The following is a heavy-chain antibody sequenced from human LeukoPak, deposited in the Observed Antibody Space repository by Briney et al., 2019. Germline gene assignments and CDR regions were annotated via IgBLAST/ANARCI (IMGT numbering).Heavy chain of an antibody. CDR1: GGSMSSYY. J-gene: IGHJ4*02. V-gene: IGHV4-59*01. CDR2: IYYSGST. Sequence: PSETLSLTCTVSGGSMSSYYWSWIRQPPGKGLEWIGYIYYSGSTNYNPSLKSRVTISVDTSKNQFSLKLSSVTAADTAVYYCARVLGGERYCSSTSCYRFDYWGQGTLVTVSS. CDR3: ARVLGGERYCSSTSCYRFDY. D-gene: IGHD2-2*02.